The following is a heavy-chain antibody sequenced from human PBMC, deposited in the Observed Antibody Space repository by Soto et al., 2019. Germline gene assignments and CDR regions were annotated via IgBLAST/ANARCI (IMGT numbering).Heavy chain of an antibody. J-gene: IGHJ4*02. CDR3: VQTTGWPGFDF. D-gene: IGHD1-1*01. CDR2: IYGGGTT. CDR1: GFSVSSKY. Sequence: EVQLVESGGGLIQPGGSLRLSCAASGFSVSSKYMTWVRQAPGKGLEWVSVIYGGGTTYYADSVKGRFTVSRDNSNKPLYLQMNSLRDEDTAVYYCVQTTGWPGFDFWGQGTLVTVSS. V-gene: IGHV3-53*01.